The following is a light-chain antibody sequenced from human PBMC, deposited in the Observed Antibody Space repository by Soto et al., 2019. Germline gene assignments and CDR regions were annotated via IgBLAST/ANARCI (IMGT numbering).Light chain of an antibody. Sequence: QSALTQAASVSVSPGQSMTISCTGTRRDVVGYNYVSWYQQYPGKYPKHLIYEVTHRPSGVSNRFSGSKSGNTASLTISGLQAEDEADYYFSSYTISNTLPFVFGTGTKLTVL. V-gene: IGLV2-14*01. J-gene: IGLJ1*01. CDR3: SSYTISNTLPFV. CDR2: EVT. CDR1: RRDVVGYNY.